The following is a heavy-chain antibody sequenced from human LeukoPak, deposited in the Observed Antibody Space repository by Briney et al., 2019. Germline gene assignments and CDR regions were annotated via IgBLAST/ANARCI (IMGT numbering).Heavy chain of an antibody. Sequence: SETLSLTCTVSGGSISSYYWSWIRQPPGKGLEGIGYIYYSGSTNYNPSLKGRVTISVDTSKNQFSLKLSSVTAADTAVYYCARGSWSGYYSAYYYMDVWGKGTTVTVSS. V-gene: IGHV4-59*01. CDR3: ARGSWSGYYSAYYYMDV. D-gene: IGHD3-3*01. CDR2: IYYSGST. J-gene: IGHJ6*03. CDR1: GGSISSYY.